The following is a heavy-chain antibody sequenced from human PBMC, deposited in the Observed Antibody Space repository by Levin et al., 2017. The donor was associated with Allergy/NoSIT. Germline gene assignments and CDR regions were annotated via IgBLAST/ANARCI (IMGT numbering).Heavy chain of an antibody. CDR2: INYSGSV. D-gene: IGHD3-16*01. CDR1: GGSLSGYS. Sequence: KPSETLSLTCAVYGGSLSGYSWTWIRQSPRKGLEWIGEINYSGSVNFNPSLKSRAAMSLDTSKNQFSLTLGSVTAADTAVYFCARISFRRGRLPSRKYTWFDPWGQGTLVSVSS. CDR3: ARISFRRGRLPSRKYTWFDP. J-gene: IGHJ5*02. V-gene: IGHV4-34*01.